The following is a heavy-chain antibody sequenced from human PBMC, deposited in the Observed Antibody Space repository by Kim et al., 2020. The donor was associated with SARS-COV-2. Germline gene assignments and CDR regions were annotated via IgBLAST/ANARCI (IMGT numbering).Heavy chain of an antibody. CDR2: ISFDGNNK. CDR3: AAASSWYGPDS. D-gene: IGHD2-15*01. J-gene: IGHJ4*02. Sequence: GGSLRLSCAVAGLNFRSHQMHWVRQAPGKGLDWVAFISFDGNNKFYADLVKGRFAVSRDNSKNTLSLHMNTLTTEDSGVYYCAAASSWYGPDSWGQGTL. CDR1: GLNFRSHQ. V-gene: IGHV3-30*09.